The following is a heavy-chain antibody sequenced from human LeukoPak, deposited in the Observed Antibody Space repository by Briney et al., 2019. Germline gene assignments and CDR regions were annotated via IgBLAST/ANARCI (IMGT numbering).Heavy chain of an antibody. J-gene: IGHJ4*02. CDR1: GYTFTGYY. CDR2: FDPEDGET. Sequence: ASVKVSCKASGYTFTGYYMHWVRQVPGKGLEWMGGFDPEDGETIYAQKFQGRVTMTEDTSTDTAYVELSSLRSEDTAVYYCATVYNYDFWSGYPDWGQGTLVTVSS. V-gene: IGHV1-24*01. D-gene: IGHD3-3*01. CDR3: ATVYNYDFWSGYPD.